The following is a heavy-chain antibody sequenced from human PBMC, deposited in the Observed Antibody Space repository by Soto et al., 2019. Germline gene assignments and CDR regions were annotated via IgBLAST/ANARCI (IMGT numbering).Heavy chain of an antibody. Sequence: EVQLVESGGGLVQPGGSLRLSCAASGFTFSSYEMNWVRQAPGKGLEWVSYISSSGSTIYYADSVKGRFTISRDNARNSLYLQMNSLRAEDTAIYYCARLLGYGWFDPWGQGTLVTVSS. CDR2: ISSSGSTI. J-gene: IGHJ5*02. D-gene: IGHD4-17*01. CDR1: GFTFSSYE. CDR3: ARLLGYGWFDP. V-gene: IGHV3-48*03.